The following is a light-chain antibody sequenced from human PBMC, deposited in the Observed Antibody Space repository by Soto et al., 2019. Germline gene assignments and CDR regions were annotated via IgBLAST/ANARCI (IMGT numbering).Light chain of an antibody. Sequence: NFMLTQPHSVSESPGKTVTISCTRTSGTIASNFVQWYQQRPGSAPTTVIYEFYQRPSGVPDRFSGSFDSSSNSASLTISGRMTEDEADYYCQSYDSNICVFGGGTKVTVL. J-gene: IGLJ2*01. V-gene: IGLV6-57*03. CDR1: SGTIASNF. CDR2: EFY. CDR3: QSYDSNICV.